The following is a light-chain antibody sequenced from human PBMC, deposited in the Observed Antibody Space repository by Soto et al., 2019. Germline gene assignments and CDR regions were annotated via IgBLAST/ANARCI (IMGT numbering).Light chain of an antibody. Sequence: QSALTQPASVSGSPGQSITISCTGTSSDVGGYNYVSWYQQHPGKAPKLMIYDVSNRPSGVSNRFSGSKSGNTASLTISGLQAVEEADYYCSSYKSSSTPVVFGGGTKLTVL. CDR1: SSDVGGYNY. CDR3: SSYKSSSTPVV. J-gene: IGLJ2*01. V-gene: IGLV2-14*01. CDR2: DVS.